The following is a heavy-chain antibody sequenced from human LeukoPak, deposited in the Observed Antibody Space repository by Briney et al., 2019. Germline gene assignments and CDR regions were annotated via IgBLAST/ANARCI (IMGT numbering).Heavy chain of an antibody. CDR2: ILNGGTTK. D-gene: IGHD2-2*01. J-gene: IGHJ4*02. Sequence: PGGSLRLSCAASGFTFSSYGMEWVRQIPGKGLEWVGFILNGGTTKYYADSVKGRFTISRDNSRNTLYLQMNSLRTEDTAVYYCAKSGRDSSTDYFDYWGQGTLVTVSS. V-gene: IGHV3-30*02. CDR1: GFTFSSYG. CDR3: AKSGRDSSTDYFDY.